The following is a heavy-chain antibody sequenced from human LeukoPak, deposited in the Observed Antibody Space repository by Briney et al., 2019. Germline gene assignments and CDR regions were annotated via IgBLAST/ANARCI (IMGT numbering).Heavy chain of an antibody. CDR1: GFTFDDYA. Sequence: GGSLRLSCAASGFTFDDYAMHWVRHAPGKGLEWVSGISWNSGSIGYADSVKGRFTISRDNAKNSLYLQMNSLRAEDTALYYCAKETNYYDSSGPLDYWGQGTLVTVSS. V-gene: IGHV3-9*01. CDR3: AKETNYYDSSGPLDY. J-gene: IGHJ4*02. D-gene: IGHD3-22*01. CDR2: ISWNSGSI.